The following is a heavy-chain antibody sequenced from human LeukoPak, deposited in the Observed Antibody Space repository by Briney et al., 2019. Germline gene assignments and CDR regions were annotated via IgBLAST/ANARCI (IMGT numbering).Heavy chain of an antibody. J-gene: IGHJ4*02. CDR1: GFTFSSYA. Sequence: PGGSLRLSCAASGFTFSSYAMNWVRQAPGKGLEWVSAMSYSGSSTYYADSVKDRLTISRDNSKKTLYLQVNSLRAEDTAVYYCAKDRSSSFSGVLEYWGQGTLVTVSS. D-gene: IGHD6-6*01. CDR3: AKDRSSSFSGVLEY. V-gene: IGHV3-23*01. CDR2: MSYSGSST.